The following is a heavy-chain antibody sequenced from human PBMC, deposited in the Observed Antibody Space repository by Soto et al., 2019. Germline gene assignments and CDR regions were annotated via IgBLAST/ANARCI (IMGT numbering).Heavy chain of an antibody. CDR1: GFTFSSYE. J-gene: IGHJ4*02. CDR3: ARTYYDGSGYYYLDS. Sequence: GGSLRLSCEASGFTFSSYEMNWVRQAPGKGLEWVSYITGSGFTIYYADSVKGRFTISRDNAKNSLYLQMNSLRVEDTAVYYCARTYYDGSGYYYLDSWGQGTLVTV. CDR2: ITGSGFTI. D-gene: IGHD3-22*01. V-gene: IGHV3-48*03.